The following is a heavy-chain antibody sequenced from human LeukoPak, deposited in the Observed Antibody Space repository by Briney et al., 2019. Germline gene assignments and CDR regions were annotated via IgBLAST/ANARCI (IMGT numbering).Heavy chain of an antibody. CDR2: ISYSGST. V-gene: IGHV4-39*01. Sequence: SETLSLTCTVSNGSISSSSYYWGWIRQPSGKGLEWIGSISYSGSTYYNPSLKSRVTISVDTSKNQFSLKLSSVTAADTTVYYCARHYYGSGSYFYYFDYWGQGTLVTVSS. D-gene: IGHD3-10*01. J-gene: IGHJ4*02. CDR3: ARHYYGSGSYFYYFDY. CDR1: NGSISSSSYY.